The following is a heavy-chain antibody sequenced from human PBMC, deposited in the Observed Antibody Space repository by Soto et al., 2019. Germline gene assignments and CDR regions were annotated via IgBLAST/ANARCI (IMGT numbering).Heavy chain of an antibody. CDR1: EYTFTSYA. CDR3: ARGIVYYYDSSGGDAFDI. V-gene: IGHV1-3*01. D-gene: IGHD3-22*01. Sequence: ASLKVSCKASEYTFTSYAMHWVRQAPGQRLEWMGWINAGNGNTKYSQKFQGRVTITADKSTSTAYMELSSLRSEDTAVYYCARGIVYYYDSSGGDAFDIWGQGTMVTVSS. J-gene: IGHJ3*02. CDR2: INAGNGNT.